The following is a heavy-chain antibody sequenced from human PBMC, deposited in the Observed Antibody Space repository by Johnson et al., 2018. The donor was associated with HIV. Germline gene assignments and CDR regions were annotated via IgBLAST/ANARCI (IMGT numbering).Heavy chain of an antibody. CDR3: ARDTTYYYDSSALPDAFDI. Sequence: QMQLVESGGGGVQPGRSLRLSCAASGFTFSSYAMHWVRRAPGKGLEWVAVISYDGSNKYYADSVKGRFTISRDNSKNTLYLQMNSLRAEDTAVYYCARDTTYYYDSSALPDAFDIWGQGTMVT. D-gene: IGHD3-22*01. CDR1: GFTFSSYA. V-gene: IGHV3-30-3*01. J-gene: IGHJ3*02. CDR2: ISYDGSNK.